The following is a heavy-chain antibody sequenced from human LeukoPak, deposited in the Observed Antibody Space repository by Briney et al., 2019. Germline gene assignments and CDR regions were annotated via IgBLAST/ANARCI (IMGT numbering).Heavy chain of an antibody. CDR2: ISSSSSYI. Sequence: GGSLRLSCAASGFTFSSYSMNWVRQAPGKGLEWVSSISSSSSYIYYADSVKGRFTISRDNAKNSLYLQMNSLRAEDTAVYYCARDPRWPVTTWYFDYWGQGTLVTVSS. J-gene: IGHJ4*02. CDR1: GFTFSSYS. CDR3: ARDPRWPVTTWYFDY. D-gene: IGHD4-17*01. V-gene: IGHV3-21*01.